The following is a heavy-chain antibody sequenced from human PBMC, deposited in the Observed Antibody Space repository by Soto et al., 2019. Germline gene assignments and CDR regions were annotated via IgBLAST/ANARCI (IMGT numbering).Heavy chain of an antibody. Sequence: GGSLRLSCAASGFTFSSYGMHWVRQAPGKGLEWVAVIWYDGSNKYYADSVKGRFTISRDNSKNTLYLQMNSLRAEDTAVYYCARDGGYYDSSGPEYYFDYWGQGTLVTVSS. CDR2: IWYDGSNK. D-gene: IGHD3-22*01. CDR3: ARDGGYYDSSGPEYYFDY. V-gene: IGHV3-33*01. J-gene: IGHJ4*02. CDR1: GFTFSSYG.